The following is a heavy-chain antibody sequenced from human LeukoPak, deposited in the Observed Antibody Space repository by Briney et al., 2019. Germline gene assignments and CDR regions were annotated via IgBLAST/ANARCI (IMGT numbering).Heavy chain of an antibody. V-gene: IGHV3-21*01. Sequence: GGSLRLSCAASGFTFSSYSMNWVRQAPGKGLEWVSSISGSSVSYVYYADSVKGRFTISRDNAKNTLYLQMNSLRAEDTAVYYCARQYSTGSFDYWGQGTLVTVSS. CDR3: ARQYSTGSFDY. J-gene: IGHJ4*02. D-gene: IGHD2-15*01. CDR2: ISGSSVSYV. CDR1: GFTFSSYS.